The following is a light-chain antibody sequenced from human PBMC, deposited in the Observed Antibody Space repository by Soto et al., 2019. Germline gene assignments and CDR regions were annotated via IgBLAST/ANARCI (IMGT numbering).Light chain of an antibody. Sequence: ETVLTSSPATLSLTQGERATLSCRASQRVSSNYLAWYQQKPGQAPRLLIKGASSRATGIPDRSSGSGSGKDFTLTFSRLELEDFDVFCCKQSGCSPPQTCAQGPRV. J-gene: IGKJ1*01. CDR1: QRVSSNY. V-gene: IGKV3-20*01. CDR3: KQSGCSPPQT. CDR2: GAS.